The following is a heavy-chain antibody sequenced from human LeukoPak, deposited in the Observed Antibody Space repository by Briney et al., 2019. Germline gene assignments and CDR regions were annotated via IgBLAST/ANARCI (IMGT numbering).Heavy chain of an antibody. V-gene: IGHV3-53*01. Sequence: PGGSLRLSCAASGFTVSSNYMSWVRQAPGKGLEWVSVIYSGGSTYYADSVKARFTISRDNSKNTLYLQMNSLRAEDTAVYYCARPSRGFFDYWGQGTLVTVSS. J-gene: IGHJ4*02. CDR1: GFTVSSNY. CDR3: ARPSRGFFDY. CDR2: IYSGGST. D-gene: IGHD3-10*01.